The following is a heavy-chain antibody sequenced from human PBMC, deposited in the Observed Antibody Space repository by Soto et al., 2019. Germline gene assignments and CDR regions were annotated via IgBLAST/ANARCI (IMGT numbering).Heavy chain of an antibody. Sequence: PGGSLRVSWAASGFTFSGYAMSWVRQDPGKGLEWVSAISGSGGSTYYADSVKGRFTISRDNSKNTLYLQMNSLRAEDTAVYYCAKDIAPGYYYYGMDVWGQGTTVTVSS. CDR3: AKDIAPGYYYYGMDV. V-gene: IGHV3-23*01. CDR1: GFTFSGYA. D-gene: IGHD6-13*01. J-gene: IGHJ6*02. CDR2: ISGSGGST.